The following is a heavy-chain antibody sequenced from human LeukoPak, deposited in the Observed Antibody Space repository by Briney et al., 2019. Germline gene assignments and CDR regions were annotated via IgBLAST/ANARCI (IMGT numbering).Heavy chain of an antibody. D-gene: IGHD2-8*01. Sequence: PGGSLRLSCAASGFTFSSYAMSWVRQAPGKGLEWVSAISGSGGSTYYADSVKGRFTISRDNSKNTVYLQMNSLRAEDTAVYYCATYQQVYPDFPWGQGTLVTVSS. CDR1: GFTFSSYA. V-gene: IGHV3-23*01. CDR3: ATYQQVYPDFP. CDR2: ISGSGGST. J-gene: IGHJ5*02.